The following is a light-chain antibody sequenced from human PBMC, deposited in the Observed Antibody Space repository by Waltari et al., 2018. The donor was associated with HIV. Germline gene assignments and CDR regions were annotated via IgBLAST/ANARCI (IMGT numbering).Light chain of an antibody. CDR3: QQYGNWPPLT. V-gene: IGKV3-15*01. J-gene: IGKJ5*01. CDR1: QSVGRS. CDR2: GGS. Sequence: EVVMTQSPATVSASPGESATFSCRASQSVGRSVAWYQKRPGQAPRILIYGGSDRVYGVPPRFSGSGSGTDFTLTISSLQSEEFAVYFCQQYGNWPPLTFGQGTRLEIK.